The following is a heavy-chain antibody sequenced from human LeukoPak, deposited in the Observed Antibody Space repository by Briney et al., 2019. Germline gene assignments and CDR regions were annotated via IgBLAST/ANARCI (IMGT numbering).Heavy chain of an antibody. Sequence: PGGSLRLSCAASGFTFNSYDMNWVRQAPGKGLEWVSVISANGDNTKYADSVKGRFTSSRDSSKNTLYLQMSSLRAEDTAVYYCAKDGPSRPYDYWGQGTLVTVSS. V-gene: IGHV3-23*01. CDR1: GFTFNSYD. CDR3: AKDGPSRPYDY. D-gene: IGHD2-2*01. CDR2: ISANGDNT. J-gene: IGHJ4*02.